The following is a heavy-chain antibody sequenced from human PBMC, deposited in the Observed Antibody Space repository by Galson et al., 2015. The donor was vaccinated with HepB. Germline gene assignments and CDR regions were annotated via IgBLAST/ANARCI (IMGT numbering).Heavy chain of an antibody. V-gene: IGHV1-18*01. CDR2: ISAYNGNT. CDR1: GYTFTSYG. Sequence: CKASGYTFTSYGISWVRQAPGQGLEWMGWISAYNGNTNYAQKLQGRVTMTTDTSTSTAYMELRSLRSDDTAVYYCARAVLYLPTGWFDPWGQGTLVTVSS. CDR3: ARAVLYLPTGWFDP. J-gene: IGHJ5*02. D-gene: IGHD2-15*01.